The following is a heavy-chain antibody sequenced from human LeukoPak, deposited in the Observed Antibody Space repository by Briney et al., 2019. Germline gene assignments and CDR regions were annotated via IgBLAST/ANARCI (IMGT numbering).Heavy chain of an antibody. J-gene: IGHJ6*03. CDR1: GGTFSSYA. D-gene: IGHD3-3*01. V-gene: IGHV1-69*05. CDR3: ARVSHDFSPHYYYYMDV. CDR2: IIPIFGTA. Sequence: SVKVSCKASGGTFSSYAISWVRQAPGQGLEWMGGIIPIFGTANHAQKFQGRVTITTDESTSTAYMELSSLRSEDTAVYYCARVSHDFSPHYYYYMDVWGKGTTVTVSS.